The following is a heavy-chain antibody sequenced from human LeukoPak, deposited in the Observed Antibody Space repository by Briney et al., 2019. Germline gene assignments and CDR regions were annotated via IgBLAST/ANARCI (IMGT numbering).Heavy chain of an antibody. Sequence: GGSLRLSCAASGFTFSSYAMHWVRQAPGKGLEWVAVISYDGSNKYYADSVKGRFTISRDNSKNTLYLQMNSLRAEDTAVYYCARVHMTTVRYMDVWGKGTTVTVSS. D-gene: IGHD4-11*01. CDR1: GFTFSSYA. V-gene: IGHV3-30*01. CDR2: ISYDGSNK. CDR3: ARVHMTTVRYMDV. J-gene: IGHJ6*03.